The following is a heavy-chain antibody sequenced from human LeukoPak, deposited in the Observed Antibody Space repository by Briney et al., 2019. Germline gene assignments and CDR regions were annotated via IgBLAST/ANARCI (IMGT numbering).Heavy chain of an antibody. CDR2: ISYDGSNK. CDR3: ARGSLSITMIVPGLDY. D-gene: IGHD3-22*01. Sequence: GGSLRLSCAASGFTFSSYAMYWVRQAPGKGLEWVAVISYDGSNKYYADSVKGRFTISRDNSKNTLYLQMNSLRAEDTAVYYCARGSLSITMIVPGLDYWGQGTLVTVSS. J-gene: IGHJ4*02. V-gene: IGHV3-30*04. CDR1: GFTFSSYA.